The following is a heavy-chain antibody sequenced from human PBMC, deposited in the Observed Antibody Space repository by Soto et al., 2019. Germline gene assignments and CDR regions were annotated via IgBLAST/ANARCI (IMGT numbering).Heavy chain of an antibody. V-gene: IGHV1-46*01. Sequence: VKVSCKASGYTFTSYYMHWVRQAPGQGLEWMGIINPSGGSTSYAQKFQGRVTMTRDTSTSTVYMELSSLRSEDTAVYYCARVLSSGYYSGSGAFDIWGQGTMVTVSS. D-gene: IGHD3-22*01. CDR3: ARVLSSGYYSGSGAFDI. CDR1: GYTFTSYY. CDR2: INPSGGST. J-gene: IGHJ3*02.